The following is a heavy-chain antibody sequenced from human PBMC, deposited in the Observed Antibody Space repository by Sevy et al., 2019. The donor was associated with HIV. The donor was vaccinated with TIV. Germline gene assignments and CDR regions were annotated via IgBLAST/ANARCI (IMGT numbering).Heavy chain of an antibody. CDR2: ISETGDRT. Sequence: GGSLRLSCAASGFTFSSYAMSWVRQAPGKGLEWVSGISETGDRTYYADSVKGRFTTSRDNSKNTLYLQMSSLRAEDTAVYYCAKDGRHRYGYWFFDLWGRGTLVTVSS. V-gene: IGHV3-23*01. D-gene: IGHD5-18*01. CDR3: AKDGRHRYGYWFFDL. J-gene: IGHJ2*01. CDR1: GFTFSSYA.